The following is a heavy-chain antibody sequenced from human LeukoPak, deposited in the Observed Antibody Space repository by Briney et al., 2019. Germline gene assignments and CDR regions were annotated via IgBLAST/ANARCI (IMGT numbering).Heavy chain of an antibody. CDR3: ARRVYSYGSYYFDY. D-gene: IGHD5-18*01. Sequence: ASVKVSCKASGYTFTCYYMHWVREAPGQGLEWMGRINPNSGGTNYAQKFQGRVTMTRDTSISTAYMELSRLRSDDTAVYYCARRVYSYGSYYFDYCGQGTLVTVSS. CDR2: INPNSGGT. CDR1: GYTFTCYY. V-gene: IGHV1-2*06. J-gene: IGHJ4*02.